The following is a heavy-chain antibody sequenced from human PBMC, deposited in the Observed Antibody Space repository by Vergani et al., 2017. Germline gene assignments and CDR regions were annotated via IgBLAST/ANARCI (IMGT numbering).Heavy chain of an antibody. Sequence: VQLVESGGGVVQPGRSLRLSCAASGFTFTNFAMTWVRQAPGEGLEWVSGISGSGGFTYYADSVKGRFTISRDNSKNTMFLQMNNLRAEDTAVYYCAKDNVAGYYDSSGYCDYWGEGTLVTVSS. CDR3: AKDNVAGYYDSSGYCDY. V-gene: IGHV3-23*04. CDR1: GFTFTNFA. D-gene: IGHD3-22*01. CDR2: ISGSGGFT. J-gene: IGHJ4*02.